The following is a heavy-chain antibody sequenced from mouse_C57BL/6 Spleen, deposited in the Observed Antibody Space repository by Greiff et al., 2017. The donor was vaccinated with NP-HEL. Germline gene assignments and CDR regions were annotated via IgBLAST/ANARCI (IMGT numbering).Heavy chain of an antibody. Sequence: QVQLKQPGAELVKPGASVKLSCKASGYTFTSYWMQWVKQRPGQGLEWIGEIDPSDSYTNYNQKFKGKATLTVDTSSSTAYMQLSSLTSEDSAVYYCARWDTTVVPLDYWGQGTTLTVSS. CDR1: GYTFTSYW. J-gene: IGHJ2*01. D-gene: IGHD1-1*01. CDR3: ARWDTTVVPLDY. CDR2: IDPSDSYT. V-gene: IGHV1-50*01.